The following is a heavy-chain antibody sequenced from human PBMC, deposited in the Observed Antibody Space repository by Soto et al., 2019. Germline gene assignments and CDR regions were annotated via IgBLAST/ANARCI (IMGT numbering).Heavy chain of an antibody. CDR1: GFTFSSFE. Sequence: PGVSLRLSCVASGFTFSSFEMNWVRQAPGKGLEWGSYISGSGTTMSYADSVRGRFTISRDNAKNARYLQMNSLRAEDKAIYYCARVGYFDWLLCDHDAFDIWGNGTMVTVSS. CDR3: ARVGYFDWLLCDHDAFDI. J-gene: IGHJ3*02. D-gene: IGHD3-9*01. CDR2: ISGSGTTM. V-gene: IGHV3-48*03.